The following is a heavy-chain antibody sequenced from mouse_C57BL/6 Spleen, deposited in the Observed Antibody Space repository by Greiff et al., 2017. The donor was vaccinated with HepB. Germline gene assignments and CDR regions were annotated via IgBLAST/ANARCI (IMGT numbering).Heavy chain of an antibody. CDR3: ARSIRSAMDY. CDR1: GYTFTDYY. CDR2: INPNNGGT. Sequence: VQLQQSGPELVKPGASVKISCKASGYTFTDYYMNWVKQSHGKSLEWIGDINPNNGGTSYNQKFKGKATLTVDKSSSTAYMELRSLTSEDSAVYYCARSIRSAMDYWGQGTSVTVSS. D-gene: IGHD1-1*01. V-gene: IGHV1-26*01. J-gene: IGHJ4*01.